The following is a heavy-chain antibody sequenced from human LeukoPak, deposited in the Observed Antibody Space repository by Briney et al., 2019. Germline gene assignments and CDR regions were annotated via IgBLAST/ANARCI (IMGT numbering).Heavy chain of an antibody. Sequence: GGSPRLSCAASGFTFSHSYMHWVRQAPGKGLVWVSRIDNDGGTSYADSVKGRFTITRDNSKNSLYLQMNSLRTEDTALYYCAKSMVSGSSHRYFDLWGRGTLVTVSS. D-gene: IGHD3-10*01. J-gene: IGHJ2*01. CDR3: AKSMVSGSSHRYFDL. CDR1: GFTFSHSY. V-gene: IGHV3-74*01. CDR2: IDNDGGT.